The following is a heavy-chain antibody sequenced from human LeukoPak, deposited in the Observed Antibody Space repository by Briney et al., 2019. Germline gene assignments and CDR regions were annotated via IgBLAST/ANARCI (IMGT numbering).Heavy chain of an antibody. Sequence: HPGGSLRLSCAASGFTFSSYAMSWVRQAPGKGLEWVSAISGSGGSTYYADSVKGRFTISRDNSKNTLYLQMNSLRAEDTAVYYCAKPITMIVVVAEFDYWGQEPWSPSPQ. CDR1: GFTFSSYA. D-gene: IGHD3-22*01. V-gene: IGHV3-23*01. CDR2: ISGSGGST. J-gene: IGHJ4*01. CDR3: AKPITMIVVVAEFDY.